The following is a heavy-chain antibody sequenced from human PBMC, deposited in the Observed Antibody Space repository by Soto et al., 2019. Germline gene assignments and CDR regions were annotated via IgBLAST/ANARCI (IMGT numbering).Heavy chain of an antibody. CDR3: ANPSITIFGGVPPWAFDI. D-gene: IGHD3-3*01. Sequence: SVKVSCKASGGTFSSYAISWVRQAPGQGLEWMGGIIPIFGTANYAQKFQGRVTITADESTSTAYMELSSLRAEDTAVYYCANPSITIFGGVPPWAFDIWGQGTMVTVS. J-gene: IGHJ3*02. V-gene: IGHV1-69*13. CDR2: IIPIFGTA. CDR1: GGTFSSYA.